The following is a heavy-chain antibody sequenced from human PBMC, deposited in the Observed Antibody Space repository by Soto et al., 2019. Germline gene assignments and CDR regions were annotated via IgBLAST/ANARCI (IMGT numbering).Heavy chain of an antibody. V-gene: IGHV1-3*04. CDR2: INICNGKT. J-gene: IGHJ4*02. D-gene: IGHD4-17*01. CDR1: GYTFTSYA. Sequence: ASVKVSCKASGYTFTSYAMHLVRQAPGQRLEWKGWINICNGKTRNSQKFMGRVTITRDTSASTAYTELSSLRSEDTAVYYCAREAHDYGDYVVDYWGQGTLVTVSS. CDR3: AREAHDYGDYVVDY.